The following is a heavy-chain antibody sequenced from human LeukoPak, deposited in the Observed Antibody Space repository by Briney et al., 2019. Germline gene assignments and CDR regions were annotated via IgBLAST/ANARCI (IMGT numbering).Heavy chain of an antibody. CDR2: IYYSGST. V-gene: IGHV4-61*08. CDR3: ARESVYSSSWYGSYYYYYYMDV. CDR1: GGSISSGDYY. D-gene: IGHD6-13*01. Sequence: PSQTLSLTCTVSGGSISSGDYYWSWIRQPPGKGLEWIGYIYYSGSTNYNPSLKSRVTISVDTSKNQFSLKLSSVTAADTAVYYCARESVYSSSWYGSYYYYYYMDVWGKGTTVTVSS. J-gene: IGHJ6*03.